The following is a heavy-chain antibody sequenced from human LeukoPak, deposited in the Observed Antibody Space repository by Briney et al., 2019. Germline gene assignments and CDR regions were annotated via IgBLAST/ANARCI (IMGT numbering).Heavy chain of an antibody. CDR3: ARESYFYGSGSKGPRKYYFDY. J-gene: IGHJ4*02. V-gene: IGHV4-61*02. CDR1: GGSISSGRYY. CDR2: IYTSGST. Sequence: PSETLSLTCTVSGGSISSGRYYWSWIRQPAGKGLEWIGRIYTSGSTNYNPSLKTRVTISVDTSKNQFSLKLSSVTAADTAVYYCARESYFYGSGSKGPRKYYFDYWGQGTLVTVSS. D-gene: IGHD3-10*01.